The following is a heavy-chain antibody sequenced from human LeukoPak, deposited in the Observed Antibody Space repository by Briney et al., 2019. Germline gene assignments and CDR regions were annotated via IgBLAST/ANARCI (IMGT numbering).Heavy chain of an antibody. Sequence: SETLSLTCTASGGSISSSSYYWGWILQPPGKGLEWIGSIYYSGSTYYNPSLKSRVTISVDTSKNQFSLKLSSVTAADTAVYYCARGVDYGVPGDYWGQGTLVTVSS. CDR3: ARGVDYGVPGDY. V-gene: IGHV4-39*07. CDR1: GGSISSSSYY. J-gene: IGHJ4*02. CDR2: IYYSGST. D-gene: IGHD4-17*01.